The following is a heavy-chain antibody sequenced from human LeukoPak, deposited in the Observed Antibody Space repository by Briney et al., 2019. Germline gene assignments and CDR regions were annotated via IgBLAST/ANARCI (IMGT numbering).Heavy chain of an antibody. J-gene: IGHJ5*02. CDR3: ARIYGDGIDP. CDR1: GYTCTGYY. V-gene: IGHV1-2*02. Sequence: ASVKLSCKASGYTCTGYYMHWVRQAPGQGLEWMGWINPNSGGTNYAQKFQGRVTMTRDTSISTAYMELSRLRSDDTALYYCARIYGDGIDPWGQGTLVTVSS. D-gene: IGHD4-17*01. CDR2: INPNSGGT.